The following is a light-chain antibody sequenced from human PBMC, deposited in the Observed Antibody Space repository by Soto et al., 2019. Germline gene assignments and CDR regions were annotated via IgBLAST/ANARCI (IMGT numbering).Light chain of an antibody. CDR3: SSYTSSRTYV. CDR1: NSDIGTLNS. CDR2: GVS. Sequence: QSALTQPASVSASPGQSITISCTETNSDIGTLNSVSWYQQFPGKAPKLMIFGVSVRPSGVSPRFSGSKFGNTAFLYISGLQAEDEADYYCSSYTSSRTYVFGSGTKLTVL. V-gene: IGLV2-14*01. J-gene: IGLJ1*01.